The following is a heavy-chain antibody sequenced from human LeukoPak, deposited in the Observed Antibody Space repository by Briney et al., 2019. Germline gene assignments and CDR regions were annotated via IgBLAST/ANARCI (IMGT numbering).Heavy chain of an antibody. CDR2: ISGSGGST. Sequence: TGGSLRLSCAASGFTFSSYAMSWVRQALGKGLEWVSAISGSGGSTYYADSVKGRFTISRDNSKNTLYLQMNSLRAEDTAVYYCAKDWRGYYYDSSGYYTFDYWGQGTLVTVSS. CDR3: AKDWRGYYYDSSGYYTFDY. D-gene: IGHD3-22*01. CDR1: GFTFSSYA. J-gene: IGHJ4*02. V-gene: IGHV3-23*01.